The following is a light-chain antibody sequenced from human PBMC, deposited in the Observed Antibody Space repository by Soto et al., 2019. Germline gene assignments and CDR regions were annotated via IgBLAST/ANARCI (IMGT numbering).Light chain of an antibody. CDR2: AAS. V-gene: IGKV1-39*01. Sequence: DIQMTQSPSSLSASVGDRVTITCRASQSIISYLNWYQQKPGKAPKLLIYAASSLQSGVPSRFSGSRSGTEFTLSISSLQPEDLATYYCQQSYSTPWTFGQGTKVDIK. J-gene: IGKJ1*01. CDR1: QSIISY. CDR3: QQSYSTPWT.